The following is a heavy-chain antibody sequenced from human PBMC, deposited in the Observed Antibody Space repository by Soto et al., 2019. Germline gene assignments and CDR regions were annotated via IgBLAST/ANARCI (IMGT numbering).Heavy chain of an antibody. CDR2: ISGSGGST. D-gene: IGHD6-6*01. CDR1: GFTFSSYA. Sequence: GGSLRLSCAASGFTFSSYATSWVRQAPGKGLEWVSAISGSGGSTYYADSVKGRFTISRDNSKNTLHLQMNSLRAEDTAVYYCAKDPGEYSSSSRYFDYWGQGTLVTVSS. CDR3: AKDPGEYSSSSRYFDY. J-gene: IGHJ4*02. V-gene: IGHV3-23*01.